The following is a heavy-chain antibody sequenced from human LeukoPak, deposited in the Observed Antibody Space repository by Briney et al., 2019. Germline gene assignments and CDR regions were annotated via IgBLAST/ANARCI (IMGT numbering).Heavy chain of an antibody. CDR3: ARVAYYYDSAGLYLNYFYGMDV. CDR1: GYTFTSHD. Sequence: ASVKVSCKASGYTFTSHDINWVRQATGQGLEWLGWMNPSSGNTGYAQKFQGRVTMTRDTSISTAYMELSSLRSEDTAVYYCARVAYYYDSAGLYLNYFYGMDVWGQGTTVTVSS. V-gene: IGHV1-8*01. J-gene: IGHJ6*02. D-gene: IGHD3-22*01. CDR2: MNPSSGNT.